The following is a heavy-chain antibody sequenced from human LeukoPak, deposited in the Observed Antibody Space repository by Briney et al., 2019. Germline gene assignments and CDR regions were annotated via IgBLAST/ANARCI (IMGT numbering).Heavy chain of an antibody. Sequence: SETLSLTCTVYGGSFSDYYWTWIRQPPGKGLEWIGEIVQSGSTNYNPSLKSRVTISVDTSKNQFSLKLSSVTAADTAVYYCARGRVQLLWFGELLSAFDIWGQGTMVTVSS. CDR1: GGSFSDYY. CDR2: IVQSGST. D-gene: IGHD3-10*01. CDR3: ARGRVQLLWFGELLSAFDI. V-gene: IGHV4-34*01. J-gene: IGHJ3*02.